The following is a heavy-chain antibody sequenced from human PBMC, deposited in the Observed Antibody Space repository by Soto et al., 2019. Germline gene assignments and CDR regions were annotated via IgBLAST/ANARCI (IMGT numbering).Heavy chain of an antibody. Sequence: QVQLQESGPGLVKPSETLSLPCTVSGGSITSYYWSWIRLLPGKELEYIDYIHYSGNTHDNPSLESRDTLSVDTSEKQFSLKLSAVTAADAAVYYCARHAGGLDVWGRGTTVTVSS. CDR1: GGSITSYY. V-gene: IGHV4-59*08. CDR2: IHYSGNT. D-gene: IGHD1-1*01. J-gene: IGHJ6*03. CDR3: ARHAGGLDV.